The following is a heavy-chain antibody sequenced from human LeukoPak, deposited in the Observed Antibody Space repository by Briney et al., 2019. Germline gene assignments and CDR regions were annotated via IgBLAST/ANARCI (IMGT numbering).Heavy chain of an antibody. J-gene: IGHJ5*02. CDR2: IYSGGST. D-gene: IGHD3-10*02. CDR3: ARDLFDLQGNNWLDP. CDR1: GFTVSSNY. Sequence: GGSLRLSCAASGFTVSSNYMSWVRQAPGKGLEWVSVIYSGGSTYYADSVKGRFTISRHNSKNTLYLQMNSLRAEDTAVYYCARDLFDLQGNNWLDPWGQGTLVTVSS. V-gene: IGHV3-53*04.